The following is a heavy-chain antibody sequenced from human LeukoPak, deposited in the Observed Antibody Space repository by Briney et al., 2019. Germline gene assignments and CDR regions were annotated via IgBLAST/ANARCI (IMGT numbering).Heavy chain of an antibody. CDR1: GGSISSGGYS. J-gene: IGHJ4*02. V-gene: IGHV4-30-2*01. CDR3: AREDYGGTDY. Sequence: SETLSLTCAVSGGSISSGGYSWSWIRQPPGRGLEWIGYIYHSGSTYYNPSLKSRVTISVDRSKNQFSLKLSSVTAADTAVYYCAREDYGGTDYWGQGTLVTVSS. CDR2: IYHSGST. D-gene: IGHD4-17*01.